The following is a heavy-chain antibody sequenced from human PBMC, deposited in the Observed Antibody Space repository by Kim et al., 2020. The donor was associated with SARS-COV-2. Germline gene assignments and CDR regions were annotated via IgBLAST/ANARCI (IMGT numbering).Heavy chain of an antibody. J-gene: IGHJ4*02. CDR3: ARVDSSGFDY. CDR2: IHHSGST. Sequence: SETLSLTCTVSGYSISSGYYWGWIRQPPGKGLEWIGTIHHSGSTYYNPSLKSRVTISVDTSNNQFSLKLSSVTAADTAVYYCARVDSSGFDYWGQGTLVTVSS. D-gene: IGHD6-19*01. V-gene: IGHV4-38-2*02. CDR1: GYSISSGYY.